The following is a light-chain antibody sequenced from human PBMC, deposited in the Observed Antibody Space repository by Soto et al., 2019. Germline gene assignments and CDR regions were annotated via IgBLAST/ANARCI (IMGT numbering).Light chain of an antibody. Sequence: QAVVTQEPSFSVSPGGTVTLTCGLSSGSVSTSYYPSWYQQTPGQAPRTLIYNTNTRSSGVPGRFSGSILGNKAALTIAGAQADDESDYYCVLYMGSGISVFGGGTTLTVL. CDR2: NTN. CDR1: SGSVSTSYY. CDR3: VLYMGSGISV. J-gene: IGLJ3*02. V-gene: IGLV8-61*01.